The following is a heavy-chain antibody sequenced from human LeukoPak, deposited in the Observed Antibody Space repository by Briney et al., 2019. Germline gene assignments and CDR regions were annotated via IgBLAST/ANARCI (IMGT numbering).Heavy chain of an antibody. Sequence: SETQSLACAVSGGSISSGGYSWSWIRQPPGKGLEWIGYIYHSGSTSYNPSLKSRVTISLDRSKNQFSLKLSSVTAADTAVYYCARGGYSSGWFGTTLDLDYWGQGTLVTVSS. J-gene: IGHJ4*02. CDR3: ARGGYSSGWFGTTLDLDY. D-gene: IGHD6-19*01. CDR2: IYHSGST. V-gene: IGHV4-30-2*01. CDR1: GGSISSGGYS.